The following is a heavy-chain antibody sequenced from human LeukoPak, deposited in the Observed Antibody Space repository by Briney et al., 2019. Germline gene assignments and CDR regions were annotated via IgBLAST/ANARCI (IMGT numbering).Heavy chain of an antibody. D-gene: IGHD6-6*01. Sequence: PSETLSLTCAVYGGSIIGYDWTWIRQPPGKGLEWIGEINHSGGTNYNPSLKSRVTISVDTSKNQFSLKLSSVTAADTAVYYCASLARGGNWFDPWGQGTLVTVSS. CDR2: INHSGGT. CDR1: GGSIIGYD. J-gene: IGHJ5*02. V-gene: IGHV4-34*01. CDR3: ASLARGGNWFDP.